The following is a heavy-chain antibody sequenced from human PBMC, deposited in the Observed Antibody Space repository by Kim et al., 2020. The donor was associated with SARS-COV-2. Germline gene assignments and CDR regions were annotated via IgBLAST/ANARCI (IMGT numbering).Heavy chain of an antibody. CDR3: ARRRSGVSGGMDV. D-gene: IGHD3-10*01. CDR2: IYPGDSDT. V-gene: IGHV5-51*01. CDR1: GYSFTTYW. Sequence: GESLKISCKGSGYSFTTYWIDWVRQMPGKGLEWMGIIYPGDSDTRYSPSFQGQVTISADKSINTAYLQWSSLKASDTAMYYWARRRSGVSGGMDVWGHGTTVTVSS. J-gene: IGHJ6*02.